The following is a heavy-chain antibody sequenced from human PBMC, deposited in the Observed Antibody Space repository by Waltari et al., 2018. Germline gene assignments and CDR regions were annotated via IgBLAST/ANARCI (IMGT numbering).Heavy chain of an antibody. Sequence: QVQLQQWGAGLLKPSETLSLTCAVYGGSFSGYYWSWIRQPPGKGLEGIGEIKHSGSTNYNPSLKRRVTISVDTSKNQFSLKLSSVTAADTAVYYCARGPRAVVRSRAWFDPWGQGTLVTVSS. V-gene: IGHV4-34*01. CDR2: IKHSGST. CDR1: GGSFSGYY. CDR3: ARGPRAVVRSRAWFDP. D-gene: IGHD2-15*01. J-gene: IGHJ5*02.